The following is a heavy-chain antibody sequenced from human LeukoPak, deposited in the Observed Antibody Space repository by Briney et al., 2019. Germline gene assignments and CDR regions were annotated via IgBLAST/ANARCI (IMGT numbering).Heavy chain of an antibody. CDR3: AKAQTPGTSSVHY. J-gene: IGHJ4*02. V-gene: IGHV3-23*01. CDR1: GFTFSSYA. CDR2: ISASGNIT. Sequence: PGGSLRLSCAGSGFTFSSYALSWVRQAPGKGLEWVSGISASGNITSYADSVKGRFTISRDNSKNTLHLQMNSLRAEDTAVYYCAKAQTPGTSSVHYWGQGTLVTVSS. D-gene: IGHD6-13*01.